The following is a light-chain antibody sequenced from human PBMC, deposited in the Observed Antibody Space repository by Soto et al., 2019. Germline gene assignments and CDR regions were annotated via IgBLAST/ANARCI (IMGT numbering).Light chain of an antibody. J-gene: IGLJ1*01. CDR1: SSNIGAGYD. CDR3: HSYDRSLSGYV. V-gene: IGLV1-40*01. CDR2: GNS. Sequence: QSVLTQPPSVSGAPGQRVTISCTGSSSNIGAGYDVPWYQQLPGTAPKLLIYGNSNRPSGVPDRFSGSKSGSYAALAITGLQADDEDDYYCHSYDRSLSGYVFGTGTKLTVL.